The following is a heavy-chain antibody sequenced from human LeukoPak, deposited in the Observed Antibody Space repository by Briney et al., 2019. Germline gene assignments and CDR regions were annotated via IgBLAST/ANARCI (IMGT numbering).Heavy chain of an antibody. Sequence: SETLSLTCAVYGGSFSGYYWSWIRQPPGKGLEWIGEINHSGSTNYNPSLKSRVTISVDTSKNQFSLKLSSVTAADTAVYYCARAGASAYWGQGTPVTVSS. J-gene: IGHJ4*02. V-gene: IGHV4-34*01. D-gene: IGHD1-26*01. CDR2: INHSGST. CDR1: GGSFSGYY. CDR3: ARAGASAY.